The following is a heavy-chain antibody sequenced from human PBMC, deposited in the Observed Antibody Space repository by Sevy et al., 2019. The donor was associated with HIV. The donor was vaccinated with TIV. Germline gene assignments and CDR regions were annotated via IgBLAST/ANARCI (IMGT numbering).Heavy chain of an antibody. J-gene: IGHJ4*02. V-gene: IGHV3-23*01. Sequence: GGSLRLSCAASGFTFSSYAMSWVRQAPGKGLEWVSAISGSGGSTYYADSVKGRFTISRDNSKNTLYLQMNSLRAEDTAVYYCAIACVSAGVLYFDYWGQGTLVTVSS. CDR3: AIACVSAGVLYFDY. D-gene: IGHD6-19*01. CDR2: ISGSGGST. CDR1: GFTFSSYA.